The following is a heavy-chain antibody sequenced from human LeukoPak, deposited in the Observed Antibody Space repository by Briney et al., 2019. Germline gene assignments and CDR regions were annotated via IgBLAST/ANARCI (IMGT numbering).Heavy chain of an antibody. Sequence: ASVKVSCKASGYTFTSYDINWVRQATGQGLEWMGWMNPNSGNTGYAQKFQGRVTMTRNTSISTAYMELSSLRSEDTAAYYCARGRYGDIVVVPAAILRDNWFDPWGQGTLVTVSS. J-gene: IGHJ5*02. CDR3: ARGRYGDIVVVPAAILRDNWFDP. CDR2: MNPNSGNT. CDR1: GYTFTSYD. D-gene: IGHD2-2*01. V-gene: IGHV1-8*01.